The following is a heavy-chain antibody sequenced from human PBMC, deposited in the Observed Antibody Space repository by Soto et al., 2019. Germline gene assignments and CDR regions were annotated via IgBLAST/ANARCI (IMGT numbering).Heavy chain of an antibody. CDR2: INHSVST. D-gene: IGHD3-10*01. J-gene: IGHJ4*02. V-gene: IGHV4-34*01. CDR3: ARGGGKWFGELLLYDY. CDR1: GGSFSGYY. Sequence: SETLSLTCAVYGGSFSGYYWSWIRQPPGKGLEWIGEINHSVSTNYNPSLKSRVTISVDTSKNQFSLKLSFVTAADTAVYYCARGGGKWFGELLLYDYWGQGTLVTVSS.